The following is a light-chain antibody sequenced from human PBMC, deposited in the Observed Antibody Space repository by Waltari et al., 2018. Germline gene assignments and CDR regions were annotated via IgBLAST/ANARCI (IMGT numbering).Light chain of an antibody. V-gene: IGKV3-11*01. J-gene: IGKJ4*01. CDR1: QSISSF. CDR2: DAS. Sequence: VLTQSPVTLAFPPGETAPLSCRASQSISSFLAWDQQKPGQDPRLLIYDASHRATGIPARCSGTGSGTDFTLTIDHLEPDDFAVYYCQQRAHWPLTFGGGTKVEV. CDR3: QQRAHWPLT.